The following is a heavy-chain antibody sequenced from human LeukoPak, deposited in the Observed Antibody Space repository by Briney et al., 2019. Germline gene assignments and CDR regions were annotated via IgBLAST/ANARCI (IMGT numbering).Heavy chain of an antibody. D-gene: IGHD1-7*01. Sequence: GESLRLSCAASGFTFSSYAMSWVRQAPGKGLEWVSAISGSGGSTYYADSVKGRFTISRDNAENSLFLQMNSLRADDTAVYYCARDKNYGFDYWGQGILVTVSS. V-gene: IGHV3-23*01. CDR3: ARDKNYGFDY. CDR1: GFTFSSYA. CDR2: ISGSGGST. J-gene: IGHJ4*02.